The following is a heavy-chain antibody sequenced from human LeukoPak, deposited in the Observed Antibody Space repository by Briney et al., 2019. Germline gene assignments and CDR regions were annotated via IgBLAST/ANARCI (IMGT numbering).Heavy chain of an antibody. J-gene: IGHJ5*02. CDR1: GFTFSSYW. Sequence: GGSLRLSCAASGFTFSSYWMHWVRQAPGKGLVWVSRIKSDGSSTTSADSVKGRFTISRDNSKNTLYLQMNSLRAEDTAMFYCARGSGTMVRGVANWFDPWGQGTLVTVSS. D-gene: IGHD3-10*01. CDR3: ARGSGTMVRGVANWFDP. V-gene: IGHV3-74*01. CDR2: IKSDGSST.